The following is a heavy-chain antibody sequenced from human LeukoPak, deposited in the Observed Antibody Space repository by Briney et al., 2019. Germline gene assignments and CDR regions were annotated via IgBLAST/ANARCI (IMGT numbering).Heavy chain of an antibody. J-gene: IGHJ2*01. Sequence: GGSLRLSCAASGFTFSSYGMSWVRQAPGKGLEWVSAISGSGGSTYYADSVKGRFTISRDNSKNTLYLQMNSLRAEDTAVYYCARGIYTTSSFLLSRWYFDLWGRGTLVTVSS. CDR2: ISGSGGST. CDR1: GFTFSSYG. CDR3: ARGIYTTSSFLLSRWYFDL. D-gene: IGHD6-6*01. V-gene: IGHV3-23*01.